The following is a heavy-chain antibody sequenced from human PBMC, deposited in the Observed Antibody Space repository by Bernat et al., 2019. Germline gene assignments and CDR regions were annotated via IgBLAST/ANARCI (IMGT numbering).Heavy chain of an antibody. CDR3: ARVPYYGGNHYYYYGMDV. D-gene: IGHD4-23*01. CDR2: ISSSSSTI. Sequence: EVQLVESGGGLVQPGGSLRLSCAASGFTFSSYSMNWVRQAPGKGLEWVSYISSSSSTIYYADSVKGRFTISRDNAKNSLYLQMNSLRAEDTAVYYCARVPYYGGNHYYYYGMDVWGQGTTVTVSS. J-gene: IGHJ6*02. V-gene: IGHV3-48*04. CDR1: GFTFSSYS.